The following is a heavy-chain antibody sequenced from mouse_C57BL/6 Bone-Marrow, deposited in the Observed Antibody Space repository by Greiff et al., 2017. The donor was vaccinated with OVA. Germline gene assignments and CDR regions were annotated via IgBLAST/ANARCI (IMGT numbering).Heavy chain of an antibody. CDR3: AGAPLYDDYYVGYFDY. D-gene: IGHD2-3*01. Sequence: QVQLQQSGPELVKPGASVKISCKASGYTFSSSWMNWVKQRPGQGLEWIGRIYPGDGNTNYNGKFKGKATLIADKSSRTAYMQLSSLTSEDSAVYFCAGAPLYDDYYVGYFDYGGQGTTVTVSS. J-gene: IGHJ2*01. CDR2: IYPGDGNT. V-gene: IGHV1-82*01. CDR1: GYTFSSSW.